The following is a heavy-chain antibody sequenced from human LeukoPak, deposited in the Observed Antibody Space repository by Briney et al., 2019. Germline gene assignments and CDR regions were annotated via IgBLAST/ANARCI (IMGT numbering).Heavy chain of an antibody. V-gene: IGHV3-7*01. CDR3: ASSPAARDGIDY. J-gene: IGHJ4*02. CDR2: IKDDGSQK. Sequence: GGSLRLSCAASGFTFSIYWMSWVRQAPGKGLEWVANIKDDGSQKYYVDSMKGRFTISRDNAKNSLYLQMNSLRAEDTAVYYCASSPAARDGIDYWGQGTLVTASS. CDR1: GFTFSIYW. D-gene: IGHD2-2*01.